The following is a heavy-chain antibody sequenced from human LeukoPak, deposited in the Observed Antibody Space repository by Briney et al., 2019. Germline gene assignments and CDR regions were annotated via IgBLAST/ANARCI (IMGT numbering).Heavy chain of an antibody. CDR2: VYTGGTA. CDR3: AKSFQLASSAFDI. CDR1: GFHVSSNY. Sequence: PGGSLRLSCAASGFHVSSNYMSWGRHAPRKGLECVSVVYTGGTAYYADSVKGRFTISRDNSKNKLYLQLNSLRAEDTAVYYCAKSFQLASSAFDIWGQGTMVTVSS. J-gene: IGHJ3*02. V-gene: IGHV3-53*01. D-gene: IGHD2-2*01.